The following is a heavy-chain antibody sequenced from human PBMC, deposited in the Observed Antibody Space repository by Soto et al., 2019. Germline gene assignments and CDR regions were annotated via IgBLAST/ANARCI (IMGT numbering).Heavy chain of an antibody. CDR3: HLSMITFGGVTD. V-gene: IGHV3-30*03. J-gene: IGHJ4*02. D-gene: IGHD3-16*01. CDR1: GFTFSSYG. Sequence: QVQLVESGGGVVQPGRSLRLSCAASGFTFSSYGMHWVRQAPGQGLEWVAVISYDGSNKYYADSVKGRFTISRDNYKNTLYLQMNSLRAEDTAVYYCHLSMITFGGVTDWGQGTLGTVSS. CDR2: ISYDGSNK.